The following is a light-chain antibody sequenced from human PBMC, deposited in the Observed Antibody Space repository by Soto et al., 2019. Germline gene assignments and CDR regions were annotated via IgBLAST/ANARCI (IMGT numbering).Light chain of an antibody. CDR3: QQYGTSPIT. CDR2: GAS. CDR1: QSVTSSY. Sequence: EIVLTQSPGTLSLSQGGRATLSCRASQSVTSSYLAWYQQKSGQAPKLLIYGASSRATVIPDRFSASGSGTGFTLTISSLEPEDFAVYYCQQYGTSPITFGQGTRLEIK. J-gene: IGKJ5*01. V-gene: IGKV3-20*01.